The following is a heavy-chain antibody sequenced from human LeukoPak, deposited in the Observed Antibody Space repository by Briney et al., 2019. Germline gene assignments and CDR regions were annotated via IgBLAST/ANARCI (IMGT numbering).Heavy chain of an antibody. J-gene: IGHJ5*02. Sequence: ASVKVSCKASGYTFTSYGISWVRQAPGQGLEWLGWINTYNGNTNYAQKLQGRVTMTTDTSTSTVYMELRSLRSDDTAVYFCARVPIAAAANTAPYNWFDPWGQRTLVTVSS. D-gene: IGHD6-13*01. V-gene: IGHV1-18*01. CDR1: GYTFTSYG. CDR2: INTYNGNT. CDR3: ARVPIAAAANTAPYNWFDP.